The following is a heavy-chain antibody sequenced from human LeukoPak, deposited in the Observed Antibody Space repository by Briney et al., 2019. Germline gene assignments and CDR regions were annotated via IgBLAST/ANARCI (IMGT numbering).Heavy chain of an antibody. V-gene: IGHV3-33*01. CDR2: IWYDGSNR. CDR1: GFIFSSYG. D-gene: IGHD6-19*01. Sequence: PGGSLRLSCAASGFIFSSYGMNWVRQAPGKGLEWVANIWYDGSNRDYADFVKGRFIISRDNSKNTLYLQVNSLTVDDTAIYYCARDREKQSPRNWFDPWGQGTLVTVSS. CDR3: ARDREKQSPRNWFDP. J-gene: IGHJ5*02.